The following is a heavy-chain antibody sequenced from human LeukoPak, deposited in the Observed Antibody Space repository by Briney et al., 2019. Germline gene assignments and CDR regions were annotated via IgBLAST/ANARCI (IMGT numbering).Heavy chain of an antibody. CDR3: ARGGQQWLVEYYFDY. CDR2: INHSGGT. CDR1: GGSFSGYY. Sequence: SETLSLTCAVYGGSFSGYYWSWIRQPPGKGLEWIGEINHSGGTNYNPSLKSRVTISADTSKNQFSLKLSSVTAADTAVYYCARGGQQWLVEYYFDYWGQGTLVTVSS. D-gene: IGHD6-19*01. V-gene: IGHV4-34*01. J-gene: IGHJ4*02.